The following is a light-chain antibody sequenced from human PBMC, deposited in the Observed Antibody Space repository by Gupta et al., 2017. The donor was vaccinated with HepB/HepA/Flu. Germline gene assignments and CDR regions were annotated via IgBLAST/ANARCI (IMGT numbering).Light chain of an antibody. J-gene: IGKJ1*01. CDR2: AAS. CDR3: QQSYSTLLT. Sequence: DNQPTHSPSSLSASVGDRVTITCRASQSISSYLNWYQQKPGKAPKLLIYAASSLQSGVPSRFSGSGSGTDFTLTISSLQPEDFATYYCQQSYSTLLTFGQGTKVEIK. CDR1: QSISSY. V-gene: IGKV1-39*01.